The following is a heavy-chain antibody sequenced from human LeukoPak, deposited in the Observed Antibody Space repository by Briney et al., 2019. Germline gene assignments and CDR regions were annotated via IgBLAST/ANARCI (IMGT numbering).Heavy chain of an antibody. D-gene: IGHD3-9*01. V-gene: IGHV4-61*02. J-gene: IGHJ3*02. CDR3: ARLAGPRLRYFDWLPLALGDAFDI. CDR1: GGSISSGSYY. Sequence: PSETLSLTCTVSGGSISSGSYYWSWIRQPAGKGLERIGRIYTSGSTNYNPSLKSRVTISVDTSKNQFSLKLSSVTAADTAVYYCARLAGPRLRYFDWLPLALGDAFDIWGQGTMVTVSS. CDR2: IYTSGST.